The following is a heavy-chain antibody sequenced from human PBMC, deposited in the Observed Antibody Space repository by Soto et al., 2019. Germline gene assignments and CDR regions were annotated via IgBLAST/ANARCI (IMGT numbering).Heavy chain of an antibody. J-gene: IGHJ6*02. V-gene: IGHV4-30-4*01. CDR2: IYYSGTT. D-gene: IGHD2-21*01. Sequence: SETLSLTCTVSGGSISSTEYYWSWIRQPPEKGLEWIAYIYYSGTTYYNPSLKSRLTISVDTSKNQFSLKVNSVTAADTAVYYCARLHKLIGNFYYYFGMDVWGQGTTVTVSS. CDR3: ARLHKLIGNFYYYFGMDV. CDR1: GGSISSTEYY.